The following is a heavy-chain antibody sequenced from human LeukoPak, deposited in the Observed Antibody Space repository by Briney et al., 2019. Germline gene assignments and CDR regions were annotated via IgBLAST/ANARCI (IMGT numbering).Heavy chain of an antibody. D-gene: IGHD3-10*01. J-gene: IGHJ3*02. V-gene: IGHV4-4*09. Sequence: SETLSLTCTVSGGSISSYYWSWIRQPPGKGLEWIGYIYTSGSTNYNPSLKSRVTISVDTSKNQFSLKLSSVTAADTAVYYCATTASLQGFGGGDAFDIWGQGTMVTVSS. CDR1: GGSISSYY. CDR3: ATTASLQGFGGGDAFDI. CDR2: IYTSGST.